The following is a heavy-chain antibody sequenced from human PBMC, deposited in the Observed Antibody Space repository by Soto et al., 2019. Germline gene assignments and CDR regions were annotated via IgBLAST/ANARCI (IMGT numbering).Heavy chain of an antibody. Sequence: GGSLRLSCAASGFTFSSYAMHWVRQAPGKGLEWVAVISYDGSNKYYADSVKGRFTISRDNSKNTLYLQMNSLRAEDTAVYYCARVAGGWYDQHIFDYWGQGTLVTVSS. CDR1: GFTFSSYA. CDR2: ISYDGSNK. D-gene: IGHD6-19*01. V-gene: IGHV3-30-3*01. J-gene: IGHJ4*02. CDR3: ARVAGGWYDQHIFDY.